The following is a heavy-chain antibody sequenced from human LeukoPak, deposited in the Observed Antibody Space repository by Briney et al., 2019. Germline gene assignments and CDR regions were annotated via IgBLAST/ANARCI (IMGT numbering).Heavy chain of an antibody. CDR1: GYSFTSYW. CDR3: ASSSGRPPYYFDY. D-gene: IGHD6-19*01. J-gene: IGHJ4*02. Sequence: GESLKISCKGSGYSFTSYWSGWVRQMRGKGLEWMGIIYPGDSDTRYSPSFQGQVTISADKSISTAYLQWSSLKASDTAMYYCASSSGRPPYYFDYWGQGTLVTVSS. V-gene: IGHV5-51*01. CDR2: IYPGDSDT.